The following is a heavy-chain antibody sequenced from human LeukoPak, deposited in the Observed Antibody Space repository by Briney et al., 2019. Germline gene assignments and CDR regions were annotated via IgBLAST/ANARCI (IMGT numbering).Heavy chain of an antibody. CDR2: VGPDDGET. D-gene: IGHD5-12*01. CDR1: GYTFTDYY. CDR3: APWLHFALDS. V-gene: IGHV1-69-2*01. Sequence: ASVKVSCKASGYTFTDYYMHWVRQAPGIGLQWMGRVGPDDGETTYSEKFQGRLTITADTSRDTAYMELVSLRSEDTAVYYCAPWLHFALDSWGQGTLVTVSS. J-gene: IGHJ4*02.